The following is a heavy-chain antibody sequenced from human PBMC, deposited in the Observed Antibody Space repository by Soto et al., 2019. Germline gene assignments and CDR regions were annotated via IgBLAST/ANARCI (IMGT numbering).Heavy chain of an antibody. D-gene: IGHD2-2*01. V-gene: IGHV1-18*01. CDR3: ARSCGSSILFRRPLCSTLV. CDR2: ISAYNGNT. J-gene: IGHJ6*02. CDR1: GYTFTSYG. Sequence: ASGKVSCKASGYTFTSYGISWVRQAPGQGLEWMGWISAYNGNTNYAQKLQGRVTMTTDTSTSTAYMELRSLRSDDTAVYYCARSCGSSILFRRPLCSTLVSGPTTTVT.